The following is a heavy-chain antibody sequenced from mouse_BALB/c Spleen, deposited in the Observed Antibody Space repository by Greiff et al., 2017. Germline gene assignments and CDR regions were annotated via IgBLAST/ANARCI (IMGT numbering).Heavy chain of an antibody. CDR3: ARGGVVAPFDY. V-gene: IGHV5-6-3*01. CDR2: INSNGGST. Sequence: EVMLVESGGGLVQPGGSLKLSCAASGFTFSSYGMSWVRQTPDKRLELVATINSNGGSTYYPDSVKGRFTISRDNAKNTLYLQMSSLKSEDTAMYYCARGGVVAPFDYWGQGTTLTVSS. D-gene: IGHD1-1*01. J-gene: IGHJ2*01. CDR1: GFTFSSYG.